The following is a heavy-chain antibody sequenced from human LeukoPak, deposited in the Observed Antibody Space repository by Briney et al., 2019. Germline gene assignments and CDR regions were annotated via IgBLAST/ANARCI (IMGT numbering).Heavy chain of an antibody. J-gene: IGHJ2*01. CDR1: GGSISSRGYY. CDR2: MYYSGST. V-gene: IGHV4-39*07. D-gene: IGHD3-10*01. CDR3: SSRGGDWYFDL. Sequence: SETLSLTCTVSGGSISSRGYYWGWIRQPPGKGLEWIGSMYYSGSTSYNPSLKSRVSISADTSKNQFSLNLSSMTAADTAVYYCSSRGGDWYFDLWGRGTLVTVSA.